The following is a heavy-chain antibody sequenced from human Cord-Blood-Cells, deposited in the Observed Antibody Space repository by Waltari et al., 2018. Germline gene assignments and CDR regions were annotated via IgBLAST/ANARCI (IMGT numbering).Heavy chain of an antibody. J-gene: IGHJ3*02. Sequence: EVQLVESGGGLVKPGGSLRLSCAAAGFPFSSYSMNWVRQAPGKGLEWVSSISSSSSYIYYADSVKGRFTISRDNAKNSLYLQMNSLRAEDTAVYYCASPLVGDDAFDIWGQGTMVTVSS. CDR1: GFPFSSYS. CDR3: ASPLVGDDAFDI. V-gene: IGHV3-21*01. D-gene: IGHD1-26*01. CDR2: ISSSSSYI.